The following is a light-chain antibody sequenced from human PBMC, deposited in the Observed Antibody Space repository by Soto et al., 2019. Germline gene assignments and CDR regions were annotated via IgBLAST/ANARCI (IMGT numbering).Light chain of an antibody. CDR1: QSIRYY. J-gene: IGKJ1*01. V-gene: IGKV1-5*01. CDR2: GAS. CDR3: QHHNSYSQT. Sequence: DIQLTQSPPTLSASVGDRVTITCRSSQSIRYYLAWYQQMPGKAPKLLIYGASSLQSGVPSRFSGSGSGTDFTLTISSLQPDDFATYFCQHHNSYSQTFGQGTKV.